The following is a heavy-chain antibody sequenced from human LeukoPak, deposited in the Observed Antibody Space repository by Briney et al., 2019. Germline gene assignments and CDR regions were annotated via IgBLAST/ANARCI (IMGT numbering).Heavy chain of an antibody. CDR3: ASIGQYSSSWDRFDY. D-gene: IGHD6-13*01. CDR1: GFTFSDYY. J-gene: IGHJ4*02. Sequence: GGSLRLSCAASGFTFSDYYMSWIRQAPGKGLEWVSSISSSSSYIYYADSVKGRFTISRDNAKNSLYLQMNSLRAEDTAVYYCASIGQYSSSWDRFDYWGQGTLVTVSS. V-gene: IGHV3-11*06. CDR2: ISSSSSYI.